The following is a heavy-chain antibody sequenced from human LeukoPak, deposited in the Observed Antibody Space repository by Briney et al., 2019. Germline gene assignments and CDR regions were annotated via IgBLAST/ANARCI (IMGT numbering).Heavy chain of an antibody. CDR2: ISGSGSST. D-gene: IGHD4-17*01. CDR3: ARDYGLDY. CDR1: GXTFTNYA. V-gene: IGHV3-23*01. Sequence: GGSLRLSCAASGXTFTNYAMNWVRQAPGKGLEWVSTISGSGSSTYIADSVKGRFAISRDNSKNTVLLQMNSLRAEDTAVYYCARDYGLDYWGQGTLVTVSS. J-gene: IGHJ4*02.